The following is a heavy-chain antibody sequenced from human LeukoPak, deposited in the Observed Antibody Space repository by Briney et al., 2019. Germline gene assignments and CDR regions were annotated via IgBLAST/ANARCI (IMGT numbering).Heavy chain of an antibody. CDR2: IDVSGDTK. J-gene: IGHJ4*02. CDR1: GFSISNYG. V-gene: IGHV3-23*01. Sequence: PGGSLRLSCAVSGFSISNYGMSWVRQAPGRGLEWVSAIDVSGDTKYYADSVRGRFIISRDNSKNTLYVQMNSLRAEDTAVYYCAQGYSSGWYRYWGQGTLVTVSS. CDR3: AQGYSSGWYRY. D-gene: IGHD6-19*01.